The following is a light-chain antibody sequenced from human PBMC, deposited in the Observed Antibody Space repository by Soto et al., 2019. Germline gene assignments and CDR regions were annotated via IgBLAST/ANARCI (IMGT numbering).Light chain of an antibody. CDR3: SSYTSSILV. CDR2: EVS. V-gene: IGLV2-14*01. Sequence: QPVLTQPASVSGSPGQSITISCTGTSSDVGGYNYVSWYQQYPGKAPKLMIYEVSNRPSGVSNRFSGSKSGNTASLTISGLQAEDEADYYCSSYTSSILVFGGGTKVTVL. J-gene: IGLJ3*02. CDR1: SSDVGGYNY.